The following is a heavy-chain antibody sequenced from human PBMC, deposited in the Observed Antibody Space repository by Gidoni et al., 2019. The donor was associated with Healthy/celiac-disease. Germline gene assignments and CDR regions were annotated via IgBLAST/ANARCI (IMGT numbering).Heavy chain of an antibody. CDR2: ISSDGSNK. CDR3: ARDNYDSSGWSPPYFDY. D-gene: IGHD3-22*01. Sequence: QVQLVESGGGVVQPGRSLRLSCAASGFTFRRYAMHWVRQAPGKGLEWVAVISSDGSNKYYADSVKGRFTISRDNSKNTLYLQMNSLRAEDTAVYYCARDNYDSSGWSPPYFDYWGQGTLVTVSS. CDR1: GFTFRRYA. V-gene: IGHV3-30-3*01. J-gene: IGHJ4*02.